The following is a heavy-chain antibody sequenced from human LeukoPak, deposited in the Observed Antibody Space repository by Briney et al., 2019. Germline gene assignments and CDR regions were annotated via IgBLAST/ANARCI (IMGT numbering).Heavy chain of an antibody. Sequence: GASVKVSCKASGYTFAAYFIHWVRQAPGQGLEWMGRINPNGGDTNYAQKFQGRVTMTGDTSISTAYMELSSLRSDDTAMYYCARVGFTSSWPNFDYWGQGTLVTVSS. J-gene: IGHJ4*02. CDR1: GYTFAAYF. V-gene: IGHV1-2*06. D-gene: IGHD6-13*01. CDR2: INPNGGDT. CDR3: ARVGFTSSWPNFDY.